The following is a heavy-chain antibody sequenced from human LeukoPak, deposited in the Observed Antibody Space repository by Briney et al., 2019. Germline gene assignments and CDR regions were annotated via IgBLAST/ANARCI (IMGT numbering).Heavy chain of an antibody. CDR2: MNPNSGNT. J-gene: IGHJ1*01. CDR1: GYTLTSYD. V-gene: IGHV1-8*01. CDR3: ARRQESYDSSGYQKPRAEYFQH. D-gene: IGHD3-22*01. Sequence: ASVKVSCKXSGYTLTSYDINWVRQATGQGLEWMGRMNPNSGNTGYAQKFQGRVTMTRNTSISTAYMELSSLRSEDTAVYYCARRQESYDSSGYQKPRAEYFQHWGQGTLVTVSS.